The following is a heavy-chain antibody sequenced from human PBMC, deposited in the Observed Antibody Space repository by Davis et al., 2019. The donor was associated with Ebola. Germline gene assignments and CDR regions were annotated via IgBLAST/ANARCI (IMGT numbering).Heavy chain of an antibody. Sequence: ASLLVSCKTSGYNSIGFFFHWLRQAPGQGLEGLGWTNPNSGGANYAQKFHGRVTMIRDTYISKAYMELRSLGSNDTAVYYCAREVGIVVVPAAMGYYYYGMDVWGQGTTVTVSS. CDR2: TNPNSGGA. CDR3: AREVGIVVVPAAMGYYYYGMDV. D-gene: IGHD2-2*01. J-gene: IGHJ6*02. CDR1: GYNSIGFF. V-gene: IGHV1-2*02.